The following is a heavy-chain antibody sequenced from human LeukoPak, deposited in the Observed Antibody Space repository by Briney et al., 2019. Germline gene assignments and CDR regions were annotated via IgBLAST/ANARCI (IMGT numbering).Heavy chain of an antibody. CDR3: ARNQAVAANRGAFDI. V-gene: IGHV4-4*07. CDR1: GGSINNYY. CDR2: IFTSGST. Sequence: ASETLSLTCSVSGGSINNYYWSWIRQPAGKGLEWIGRIFTSGSTNYNPSHKSRVTMSLDTSRNQFSLKLSSVTAADTAMYYCARNQAVAANRGAFDIWGQGTMVTVSS. D-gene: IGHD6-19*01. J-gene: IGHJ3*02.